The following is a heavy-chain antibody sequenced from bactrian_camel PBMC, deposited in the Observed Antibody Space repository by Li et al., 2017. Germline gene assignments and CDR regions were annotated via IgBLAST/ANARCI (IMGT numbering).Heavy chain of an antibody. V-gene: IGHV3S40*01. CDR2: ITGGGGTT. CDR3: AAAPLWPGIQALSVNEYNY. Sequence: DVQLVESGGGFVQPGGSLRLSCVVSGYTSSRPSVGWFRQAPGKGLEWVSGITGGGGTTSYTDSVKGRFTISQDGAKTAVSLQMNNLKPEDTAIYYCAAAPLWPGIQALSVNEYNYWGQGTQVTVS. CDR1: GYTSSRPS. D-gene: IGHD3*01. J-gene: IGHJ4*01.